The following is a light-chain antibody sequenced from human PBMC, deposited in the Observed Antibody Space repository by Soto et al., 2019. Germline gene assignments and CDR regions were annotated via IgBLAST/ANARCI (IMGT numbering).Light chain of an antibody. CDR1: QGINNW. CDR2: AVS. V-gene: IGKV1-12*01. CDR3: KQSSAFPLT. J-gene: IGKJ4*01. Sequence: DIQMTQSPSSVSASVRDRVTITCRASQGINNWLAWYQQKPGKAPELLIYAVSYLQSGVPSRFSVSGSGTDFTLTISSLQPEDFATYFCKQSSAFPLTFGGGTKVDIK.